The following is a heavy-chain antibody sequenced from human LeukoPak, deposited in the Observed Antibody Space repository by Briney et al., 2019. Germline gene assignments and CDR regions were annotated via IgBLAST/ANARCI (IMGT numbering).Heavy chain of an antibody. Sequence: NPSETLSLTCTVSGGSMTTHHLNWIRQTPGKGLEWIGYVFDSGRTKENPSLKSRVTLSADTSKNQLSLRLSSVTAADTAVYYCTTIKRGNIFGYFDFWGQGILVTVSS. CDR3: TTIKRGNIFGYFDF. CDR2: VFDSGRT. D-gene: IGHD5-18*01. V-gene: IGHV4-59*11. CDR1: GGSMTTHH. J-gene: IGHJ4*02.